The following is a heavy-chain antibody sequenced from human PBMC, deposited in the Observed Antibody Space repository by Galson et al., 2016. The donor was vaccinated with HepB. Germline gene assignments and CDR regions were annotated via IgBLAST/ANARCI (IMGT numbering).Heavy chain of an antibody. CDR3: VKDSGRGHNFGLSPNY. D-gene: IGHD3/OR15-3a*01. CDR2: ITWNSGHI. Sequence: SLRLSCAASGFTFNGYTMHWVRQAPGKGLEWVSAITWNSGHICYADSVRGRFTISRDSSKNSLYLQMNSLRVEDTAVDYCVKDSGRGHNFGLSPNYWGQGTLVTVSS. J-gene: IGHJ4*02. CDR1: GFTFNGYT. V-gene: IGHV3-9*01.